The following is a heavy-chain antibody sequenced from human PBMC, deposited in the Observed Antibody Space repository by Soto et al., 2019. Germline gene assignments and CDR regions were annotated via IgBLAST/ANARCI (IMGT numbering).Heavy chain of an antibody. CDR3: AREGILGLFDAYDL. J-gene: IGHJ3*01. Sequence: ASVKVSCKASVFTSSGISWVRQAPGQRLEWMGWISTHNGNKIYAQKFQGRVIMTMDTSTTTVYMELRSLRPDDTAVYLCAREGILGLFDAYDLWGQGTMVTVSS. CDR2: ISTHNGNK. V-gene: IGHV1-18*04. CDR1: VFTSSG. D-gene: IGHD3-3*01.